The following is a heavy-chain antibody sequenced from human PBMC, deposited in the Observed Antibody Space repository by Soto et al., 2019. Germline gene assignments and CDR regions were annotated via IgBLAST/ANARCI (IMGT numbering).Heavy chain of an antibody. CDR1: GYTFTSYY. CDR2: INPSVGST. Sequence: ASVKVSCKASGYTFTSYYMHWVRQAPGQGLEWMGIINPSVGSTSYAQKFQGRVTMTRDTSTSTAYMELSSLRSEDPAVYYCARYFRVVVFRCLYFYYGMDVWGQGTTVTVPS. V-gene: IGHV1-46*01. D-gene: IGHD2-21*01. CDR3: ARYFRVVVFRCLYFYYGMDV. J-gene: IGHJ6*02.